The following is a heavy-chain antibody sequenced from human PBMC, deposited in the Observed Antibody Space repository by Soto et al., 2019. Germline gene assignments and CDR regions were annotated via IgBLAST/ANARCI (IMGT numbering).Heavy chain of an antibody. CDR1: GGSISSYY. D-gene: IGHD5-12*01. J-gene: IGHJ4*02. CDR2: IYYSGST. Sequence: ETLSLTCTVSGGSISSYYWSWIRQPPGKGLEWIGYIYYSGSTNYNPSLKSRVTISVDTSKNQFSLKLSSVTAADTAVHYCSREDGYAFDYWGQGTLVTVSS. V-gene: IGHV4-59*01. CDR3: SREDGYAFDY.